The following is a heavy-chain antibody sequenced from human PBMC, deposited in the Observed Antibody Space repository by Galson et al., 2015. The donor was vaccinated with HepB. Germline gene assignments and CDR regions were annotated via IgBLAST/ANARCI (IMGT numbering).Heavy chain of an antibody. J-gene: IGHJ5*02. CDR1: GFTFSSYA. CDR2: ISGSGGST. D-gene: IGHD3/OR15-3a*01. V-gene: IGHV3-23*01. CDR3: AKTRPSTDGGLP. Sequence: SLRLSCAASGFTFSSYAMSWVRQAPGKGLEWVSAISGSGGSTYYADSVKGRFTISRDDSKNTLYLQMNSLRAEDTAVYYCAKTRPSTDGGLPWGQGTLVTVSS.